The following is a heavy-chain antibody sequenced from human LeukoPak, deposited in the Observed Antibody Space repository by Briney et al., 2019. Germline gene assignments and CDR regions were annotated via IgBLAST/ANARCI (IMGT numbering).Heavy chain of an antibody. CDR1: GYTFTSYD. CDR3: ARGRGYCSSTSCYHFDY. CDR2: MNPNSGNT. Sequence: ASVKVSCKASGYTFTSYDINWVRQATGQGLVWMGWMNPNSGNTGYAQKFQGRVTITRNTSISTANMELSSLRSEDTAVYYCARGRGYCSSTSCYHFDYWGQGTLVTVSS. D-gene: IGHD2-2*01. V-gene: IGHV1-8*03. J-gene: IGHJ4*02.